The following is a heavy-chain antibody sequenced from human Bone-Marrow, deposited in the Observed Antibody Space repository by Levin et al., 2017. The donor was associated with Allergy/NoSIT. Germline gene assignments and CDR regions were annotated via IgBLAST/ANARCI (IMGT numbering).Heavy chain of an antibody. J-gene: IGHJ6*02. Sequence: ASVKVSCAASGFTFSSYTMTWVRQAPGQGLEWVSVIGSSGGSTYYGESVKGRFTISRDNSKNILYLQMNSLRGDDTAVYFCAKDKYRSSSNYYYGMDVWGQGTTVTVSS. CDR3: AKDKYRSSSNYYYGMDV. D-gene: IGHD6-6*01. CDR2: IGSSGGST. CDR1: GFTFSSYT. V-gene: IGHV3-23*01.